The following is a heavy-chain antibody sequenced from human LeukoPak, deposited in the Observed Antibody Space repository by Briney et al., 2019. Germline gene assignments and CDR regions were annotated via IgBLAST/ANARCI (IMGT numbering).Heavy chain of an antibody. CDR1: GGSISSSSYY. Sequence: SETLSLTCTVSGGSISSSSYYWGWIRQPPGKGLEWIGSIYYSGSTYYNPSLKSQVTISVDTSKNQFSLKLSSVTAADTAVYYCARDYYDILTGYYNGFDYWGQGALVTVSS. V-gene: IGHV4-39*07. CDR2: IYYSGST. J-gene: IGHJ4*02. D-gene: IGHD3-9*01. CDR3: ARDYYDILTGYYNGFDY.